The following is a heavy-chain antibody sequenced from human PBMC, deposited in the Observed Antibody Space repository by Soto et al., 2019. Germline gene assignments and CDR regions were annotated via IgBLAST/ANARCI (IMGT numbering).Heavy chain of an antibody. D-gene: IGHD3-10*01. J-gene: IGHJ4*02. Sequence: QVELVQSGAEVKKPGASVKVSCKASGYIFTSYYLHWVRQAPGQGLEWMGWINPFDGSRMFAQSFQGRVTFTMDTSTSTVYTELSGLRSDDTAVYYCSRVDPGETSPFDHWGQGTLVTVSS. CDR2: INPFDGSR. CDR1: GYIFTSYY. CDR3: SRVDPGETSPFDH. V-gene: IGHV1-46*03.